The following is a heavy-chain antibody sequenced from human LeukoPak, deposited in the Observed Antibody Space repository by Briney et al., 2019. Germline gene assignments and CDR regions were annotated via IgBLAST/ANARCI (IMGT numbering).Heavy chain of an antibody. CDR3: ARGGYCGGDCYFYY. CDR2: IYDTGNI. V-gene: IGHV4-38-2*02. D-gene: IGHD2-21*02. CDR1: SYSISSGFY. Sequence: PSETLSLTCTVSSYSISSGFYWGWIRQSPGKGLEWIGSIYDTGNIYYNPSLKSRVTISVDTSKNQFSLKLSSVTAADTAVYYCARGGYCGGDCYFYYWGQGTLVTVSS. J-gene: IGHJ4*02.